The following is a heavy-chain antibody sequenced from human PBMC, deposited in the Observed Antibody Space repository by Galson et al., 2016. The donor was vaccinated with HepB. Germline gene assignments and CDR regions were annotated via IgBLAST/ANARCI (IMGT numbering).Heavy chain of an antibody. CDR2: IRDKARSYTT. J-gene: IGHJ4*02. V-gene: IGHV3-72*01. Sequence: SLRLSCAASGFTLSGHYVDWVRQSPEKGLEWVGRIRDKARSYTTEYAAPVRGRFAISRDDSKKSVYLQMSSLQTEDTAVYYCSRGLNGEETRVELYWGQGTLVTVSS. CDR1: GFTLSGHY. CDR3: SRGLNGEETRVELY. D-gene: IGHD2-8*01.